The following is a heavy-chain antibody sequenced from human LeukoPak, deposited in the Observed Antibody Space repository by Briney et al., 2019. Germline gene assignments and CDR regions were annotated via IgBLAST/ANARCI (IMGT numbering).Heavy chain of an antibody. V-gene: IGHV1-2*02. J-gene: IGHJ5*02. CDR2: INLNSGGT. CDR3: ARDPVDYYGSGSHPSWFDP. CDR1: GYTFTGYY. Sequence: ASVKVSCKASGYTFTGYYMHWVRQAPGQGLEWMGWINLNSGGTNYAQKFQGRVTMTRDTSISTAYMELSRLRSGDTAVYYCARDPVDYYGSGSHPSWFDPWGQGTLVTVSS. D-gene: IGHD3-10*01.